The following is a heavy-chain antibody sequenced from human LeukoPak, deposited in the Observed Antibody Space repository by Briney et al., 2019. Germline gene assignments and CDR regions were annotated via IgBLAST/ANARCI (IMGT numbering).Heavy chain of an antibody. CDR2: IYSGGST. CDR3: ARGSGWDFDY. Sequence: GGSLRLSCAASGFTLSSYWMHWVRQAPGKGLEWVSFIYSGGSTYYADSVKGRFTISRDNSKNTLYLQMNSLRAEDTAVYYCARGSGWDFDYWGQGTLVTVSS. CDR1: GFTLSSYW. J-gene: IGHJ4*02. V-gene: IGHV3-66*01. D-gene: IGHD6-19*01.